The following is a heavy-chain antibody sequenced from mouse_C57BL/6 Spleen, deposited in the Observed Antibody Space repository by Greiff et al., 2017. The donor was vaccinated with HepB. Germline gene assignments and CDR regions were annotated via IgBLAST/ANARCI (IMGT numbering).Heavy chain of an antibody. CDR3: ARTPFYYGYDWYFDV. J-gene: IGHJ1*03. Sequence: VQLQQPGTELVKPGASVKLSCKASGYTFTSYWMHWMKQRPGQGLEWIGNINPSNGGTNYNEKFKSKATLTVDKSSSTAYMQLSSLTSEDSAVYYCARTPFYYGYDWYFDVWGTGTTVTVSS. D-gene: IGHD2-2*01. CDR2: INPSNGGT. V-gene: IGHV1-53*01. CDR1: GYTFTSYW.